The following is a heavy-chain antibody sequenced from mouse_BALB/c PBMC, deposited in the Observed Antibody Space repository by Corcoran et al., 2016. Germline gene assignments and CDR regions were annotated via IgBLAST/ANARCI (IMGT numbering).Heavy chain of an antibody. CDR1: GYTFSSYW. J-gene: IGHJ1*01. Sequence: QVQLQQSGAELMKPGASVKISCKATGYTFSSYWIEWVKQRPGHGLEWIGEILPGSGSTNYNEKFKGKATFTADTSSNTAYMQLSSLTSEDSAVYYCARRTTATYFDVWGAGTTVTFSS. CDR2: ILPGSGST. CDR3: ARRTTATYFDV. V-gene: IGHV1-9*01. D-gene: IGHD1-2*01.